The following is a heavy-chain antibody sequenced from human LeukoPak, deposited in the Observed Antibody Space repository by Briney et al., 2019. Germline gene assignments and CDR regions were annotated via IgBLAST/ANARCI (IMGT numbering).Heavy chain of an antibody. V-gene: IGHV3-48*04. CDR3: AREELSY. CDR1: GITFSGYS. D-gene: IGHD1-26*01. CDR2: MTTSGNTI. J-gene: IGHJ4*02. Sequence: GGSLRLSCVVSGITFSGYSMIWVREAPGKGLEWLSFMTTSGNTIFYAESVKGRFTISRDNAKNSLYLQMNSLRAEDTAVYYCAREELSYWGQGTLVTVSS.